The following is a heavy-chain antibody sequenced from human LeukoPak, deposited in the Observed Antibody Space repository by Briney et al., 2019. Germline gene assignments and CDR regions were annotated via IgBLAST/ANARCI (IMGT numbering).Heavy chain of an antibody. CDR1: GFTFDDYA. J-gene: IGHJ6*02. CDR3: AKGHEGYCSGGSCYSDYYGMDV. D-gene: IGHD2-15*01. Sequence: GGSLRLSCAASGFTFDDYAMHWVRQAPGKGLEWVSLISGDGGSTYYADSVKGRFTISRDNSKNSLYLQMNSLRTEDTALYYCAKGHEGYCSGGSCYSDYYGMDVWGQGTTVTVSS. CDR2: ISGDGGST. V-gene: IGHV3-43*02.